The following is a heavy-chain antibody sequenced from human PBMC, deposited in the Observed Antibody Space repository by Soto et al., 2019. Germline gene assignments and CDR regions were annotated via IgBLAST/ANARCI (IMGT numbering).Heavy chain of an antibody. CDR2: IYSGGST. Sequence: EVQLVESGGGLVQPRGSLRLSCAASGFTVSSNYMSWVRQAPGKGLEWVSVIYSGGSTYYADSVKGRFTISRDNSKNTLYLQMNSLRAEDTAVYYCARGSVVVAAAKDCWFDPWGQGTLVTVSS. D-gene: IGHD2-15*01. CDR1: GFTVSSNY. CDR3: ARGSVVVAAAKDCWFDP. J-gene: IGHJ5*02. V-gene: IGHV3-66*01.